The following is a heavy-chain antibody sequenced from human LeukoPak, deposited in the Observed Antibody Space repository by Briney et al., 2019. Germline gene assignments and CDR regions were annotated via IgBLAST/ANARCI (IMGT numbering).Heavy chain of an antibody. J-gene: IGHJ4*02. CDR2: IYYSGST. Sequence: SETLSLTCTVSGGSIRSYYWSWIRQPPGKGLEWIGYIYYSGSTNYNPSLKSRVTISVDTSKNQFSLKLSSVTAADTAVYYCARGYSSGWYYYFDYWGQGTLVTVSS. V-gene: IGHV4-59*01. CDR1: GGSIRSYY. D-gene: IGHD6-19*01. CDR3: ARGYSSGWYYYFDY.